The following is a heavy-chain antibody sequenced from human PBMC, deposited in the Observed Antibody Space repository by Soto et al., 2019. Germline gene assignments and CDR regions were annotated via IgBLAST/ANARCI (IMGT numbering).Heavy chain of an antibody. CDR2: MNPNSGNT. D-gene: IGHD4-17*01. J-gene: IGHJ4*02. CDR3: AISTNDYGDRH. Sequence: QVQLVQSGAEVKKPGASVKVSCKASGYTFTSYDINWVRQATGQGLEWMGWMNPNSGNTGYAPKFQGRDTMTRNTSISTAYMERSSLRSDDTAVYYCAISTNDYGDRHGGQGTLVTGSS. V-gene: IGHV1-8*01. CDR1: GYTFTSYD.